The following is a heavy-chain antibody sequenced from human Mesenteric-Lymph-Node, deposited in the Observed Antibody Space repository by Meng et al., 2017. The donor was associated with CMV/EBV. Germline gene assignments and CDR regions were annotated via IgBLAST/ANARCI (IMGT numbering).Heavy chain of an antibody. V-gene: IGHV1-18*01. J-gene: IGHJ6*02. Sequence: ASVKVSCKASGYTFINYGINWVRQAPGQGLEWMGWISGDNGYTNYAQKFQGRFTMTTDTSTTTAYMELRSLKSDDSAVYYCVRLGDCNSTSCYTKTLYGMDVWGQGTTVTVSS. CDR1: GYTFINYG. CDR3: VRLGDCNSTSCYTKTLYGMDV. CDR2: ISGDNGYT. D-gene: IGHD2-2*02.